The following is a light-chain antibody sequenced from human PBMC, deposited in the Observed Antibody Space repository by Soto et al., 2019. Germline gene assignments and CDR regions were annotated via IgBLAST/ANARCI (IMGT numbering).Light chain of an antibody. CDR1: QTIGNW. Sequence: DIQMTQSPSTLPAFVGDRVTITCRASQTIGNWLAWYQQKPGKVPKLLIYNVSSLESGVPPRFSGSGSGTEFTLTISSLQPDDFVTYYCQQCYLYWTFGQGTKVEI. V-gene: IGKV1-5*03. J-gene: IGKJ1*01. CDR2: NVS. CDR3: QQCYLYWT.